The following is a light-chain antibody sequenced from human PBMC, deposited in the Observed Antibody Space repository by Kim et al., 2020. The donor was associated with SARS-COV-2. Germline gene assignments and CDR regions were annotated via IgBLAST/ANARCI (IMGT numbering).Light chain of an antibody. V-gene: IGKV3-20*01. J-gene: IGKJ4*01. CDR2: GAS. CDR3: QQYGGSAP. Sequence: LHPWERASPSCRASQRITLTYLAGNQQKPGQTPRLLIYGASSRATGIPDRFSGGGFGTDFTLTISRLGPEDFAVYYCQQYGGSAPFGGGTKVDIK. CDR1: QRITLTY.